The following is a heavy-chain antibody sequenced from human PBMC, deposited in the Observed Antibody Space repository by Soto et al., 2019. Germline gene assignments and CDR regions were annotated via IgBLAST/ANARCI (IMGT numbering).Heavy chain of an antibody. CDR3: AKDPDYGDYVPSFDY. CDR1: GFTFSSYA. CDR2: ISGSGGST. J-gene: IGHJ4*02. V-gene: IGHV3-23*01. Sequence: EVQLLESGGGLVQPGGSLRLSCAASGFTFSSYAMSWVRQAPGKGLEWVSAISGSGGSTYYADSVKGRFTISIDNSKNTLNLQMNSLRAEDTAVYYCAKDPDYGDYVPSFDYWGQGTLVTVSS. D-gene: IGHD4-17*01.